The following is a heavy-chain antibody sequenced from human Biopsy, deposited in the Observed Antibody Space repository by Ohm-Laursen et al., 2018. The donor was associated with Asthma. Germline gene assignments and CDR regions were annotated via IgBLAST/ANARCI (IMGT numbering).Heavy chain of an antibody. Sequence: SLRLSCSASGFFFSQCGMHWVRQGPGKGLEWVALVSSDGHNKYYEDSVKGRFTISRDNSKLRLYLEINSLRVEDSAVYYCARESGQDSGGTGAFDRWGQGIMVAVSS. V-gene: IGHV3-30*03. CDR2: VSSDGHNK. CDR1: GFFFSQCG. CDR3: ARESGQDSGGTGAFDR. D-gene: IGHD4-23*01. J-gene: IGHJ3*02.